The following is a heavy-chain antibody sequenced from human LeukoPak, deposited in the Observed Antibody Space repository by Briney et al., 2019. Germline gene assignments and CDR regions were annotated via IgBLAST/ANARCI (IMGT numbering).Heavy chain of an antibody. J-gene: IGHJ3*02. D-gene: IGHD3-10*01. Sequence: GASVKVSCKASGYTFTGYYMHWVRQAPGQGLEWMGWINPNSGGTNYAQKFQGRVTMTRDTSISTAYMELSRLRSDDTAVYYCARENYYGSGLAFDIWGQGTMVTVSS. CDR3: ARENYYGSGLAFDI. CDR2: INPNSGGT. V-gene: IGHV1-2*02. CDR1: GYTFTGYY.